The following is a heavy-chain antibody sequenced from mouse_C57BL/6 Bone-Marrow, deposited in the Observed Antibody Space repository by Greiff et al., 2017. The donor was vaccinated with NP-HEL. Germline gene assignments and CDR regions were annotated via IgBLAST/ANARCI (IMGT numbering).Heavy chain of an antibody. CDR1: GYTFTSYG. J-gene: IGHJ2*01. CDR3: AGQLRLPVRY. Sequence: VQRVESGAELARPGASVKLSCKASGYTFTSYGISWVKQRTGQGLEWIGEIYPRSGNTYYNEKFKGKATLTADKSSSTAYMELRSLTSEDSAVYFCAGQLRLPVRYWGQGTTLTVSS. V-gene: IGHV1-81*01. CDR2: IYPRSGNT. D-gene: IGHD3-2*02.